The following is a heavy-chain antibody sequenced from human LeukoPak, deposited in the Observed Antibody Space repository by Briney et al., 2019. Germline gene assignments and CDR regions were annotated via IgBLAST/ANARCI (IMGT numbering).Heavy chain of an antibody. Sequence: ASVKVSCKASGYTFTSYAMHWVRQAPGQRLEWMGWSNAGNGNTKYSQKFQGRVTITRDTSASTAYMELSSLRSEDTAVYYCARVASIFGVVIGAFDIWGQGTMVTVSS. CDR3: ARVASIFGVVIGAFDI. J-gene: IGHJ3*02. CDR1: GYTFTSYA. V-gene: IGHV1-3*01. D-gene: IGHD3-3*01. CDR2: SNAGNGNT.